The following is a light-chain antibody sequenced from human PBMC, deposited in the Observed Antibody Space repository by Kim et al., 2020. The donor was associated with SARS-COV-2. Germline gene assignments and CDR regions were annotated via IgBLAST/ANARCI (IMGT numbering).Light chain of an antibody. CDR3: QRYNSYSRI. J-gene: IGKJ2*01. CDR2: KAS. Sequence: DIQMTQSPSTLSASVGDRVTITCRTSHSISNWLAWYQQKPGKAPNLLIYKASILKNGVPSRFSGSGSETEFTLTISSLQPDDFATYYCQRYNSYSRIFGQGTKLEIK. V-gene: IGKV1-5*03. CDR1: HSISNW.